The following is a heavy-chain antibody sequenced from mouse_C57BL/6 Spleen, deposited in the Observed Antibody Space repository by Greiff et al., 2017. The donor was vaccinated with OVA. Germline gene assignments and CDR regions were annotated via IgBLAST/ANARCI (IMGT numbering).Heavy chain of an antibody. V-gene: IGHV2-9*01. Sequence: VMLVESGPGLVAPSQSLSITCTVSGFSLTSYGVDWVRQPPGKGLEWLGVIWGGGSTNYNSALMSRLSISKDNSKSQVFLKMNSLQTDDTAMYYCAKRSTTVVGDWYFDVWGTGTTVTVSS. CDR3: AKRSTTVVGDWYFDV. D-gene: IGHD1-1*01. CDR2: IWGGGST. J-gene: IGHJ1*03. CDR1: GFSLTSYG.